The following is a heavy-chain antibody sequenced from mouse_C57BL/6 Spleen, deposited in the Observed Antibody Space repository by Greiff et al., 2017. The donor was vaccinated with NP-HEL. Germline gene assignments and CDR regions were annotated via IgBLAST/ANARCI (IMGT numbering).Heavy chain of an antibody. CDR2: IDPSDSET. CDR1: GYTFTSYW. D-gene: IGHD1-1*01. CDR3: ARWDYYGSSPDY. Sequence: VQLQQSGAELVRPGSSVKLSCKASGYTFTSYWMHWVKQRPIQGLEWIGNIDPSDSETHYNQKFKDKATLTVDKSSSTAYMQLSSLTSEDAAVYYGARWDYYGSSPDYWGQGTTLTVSS. V-gene: IGHV1-52*01. J-gene: IGHJ2*01.